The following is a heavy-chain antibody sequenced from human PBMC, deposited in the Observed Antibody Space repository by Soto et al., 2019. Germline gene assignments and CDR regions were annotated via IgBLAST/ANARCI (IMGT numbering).Heavy chain of an antibody. J-gene: IGHJ4*02. V-gene: IGHV5-51*01. Sequence: PVESLKISCKTSGYQFGIHWIAWVRQMPWKGLEWVGAIYPDHSYTRYSPSFQGQVTISVDKSTDTAYLQWGSLKASDTAVYYCARPEGRYFYDARGYYSQWGQRTMVTV. CDR1: GYQFGIHW. CDR3: ARPEGRYFYDARGYYSQ. D-gene: IGHD3-3*01. CDR2: IYPDHSYT.